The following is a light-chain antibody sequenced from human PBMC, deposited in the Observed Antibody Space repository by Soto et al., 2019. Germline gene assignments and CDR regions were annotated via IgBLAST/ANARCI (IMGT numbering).Light chain of an antibody. V-gene: IGKV3-20*01. CDR2: GAS. J-gene: IGKJ1*01. Sequence: EIVLTQSPGTLSLSPGERATLSCRASQSVSSSYLAWYQQKPGQAPRLLIYGASSRATGIPDRFSGSGSGTDFTLTISRLETEDFAVYYCQQYGRSPRTFGKGTKVEIK. CDR1: QSVSSSY. CDR3: QQYGRSPRT.